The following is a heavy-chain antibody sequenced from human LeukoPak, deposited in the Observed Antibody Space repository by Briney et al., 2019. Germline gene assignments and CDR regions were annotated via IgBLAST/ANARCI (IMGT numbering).Heavy chain of an antibody. CDR1: GGSVSSGSYY. V-gene: IGHV4-61*01. Sequence: SETLSLTCTVSGGSVSSGSYYWSWIRQPPGKGLEWIGYIYYSGSTNYNPSLESRVTISVDTSKNQFSLKLSSVTAADTAVYYCARASMRLLWFGELSYWGQGTLVTVSS. D-gene: IGHD3-10*01. CDR3: ARASMRLLWFGELSY. CDR2: IYYSGST. J-gene: IGHJ4*02.